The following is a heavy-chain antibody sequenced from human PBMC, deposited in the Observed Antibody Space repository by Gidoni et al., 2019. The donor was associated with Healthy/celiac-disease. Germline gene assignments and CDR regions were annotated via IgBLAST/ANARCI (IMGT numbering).Heavy chain of an antibody. CDR2: IYYSGST. D-gene: IGHD5-12*01. CDR3: ARGGYSGYDPDYYYYGMDV. Sequence: QVQLQESGPGLVKPSQTLSLTCTVSGGSISSGGYYWSWIRQHPGKGLEWIGYIYYSGSTYYNPSLKSRVTISVDTSKNQFSLKLSSVTAADTAVYYCARGGYSGYDPDYYYYGMDVWGQGTTVTVSS. J-gene: IGHJ6*02. CDR1: GGSISSGGYY. V-gene: IGHV4-31*03.